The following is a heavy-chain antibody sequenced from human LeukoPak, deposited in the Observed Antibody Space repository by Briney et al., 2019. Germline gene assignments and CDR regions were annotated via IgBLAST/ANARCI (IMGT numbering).Heavy chain of an antibody. CDR1: GFTFSSYA. J-gene: IGHJ4*02. Sequence: PGGSLRLSCAASGFTFSSYAMHWVLQAPGKGLEWVAVISYDGSNKYYADSVKGRFTISRDNSKNTLYLQMNSLRAEDTAVYYCARARGYSGYDYMNYWGQGTLVTVSS. D-gene: IGHD5-12*01. V-gene: IGHV3-30*04. CDR3: ARARGYSGYDYMNY. CDR2: ISYDGSNK.